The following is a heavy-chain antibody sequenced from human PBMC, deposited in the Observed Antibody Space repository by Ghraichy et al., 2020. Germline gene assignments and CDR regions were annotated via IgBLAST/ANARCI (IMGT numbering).Heavy chain of an antibody. CDR2: IYYSGST. D-gene: IGHD3-10*01. J-gene: IGHJ6*02. CDR3: ARSITMVRGAPYYYYGMDV. Sequence: SQTLSLTCTVSGGSISSYYWSWIRQPPGKGLEWIGYIYYSGSTNYNPSLKNRVTISVDTSKNQFSLKLSSVTAADTAVYYCARSITMVRGAPYYYYGMDVWGQGTTVTVSS. CDR1: GGSISSYY. V-gene: IGHV4-59*01.